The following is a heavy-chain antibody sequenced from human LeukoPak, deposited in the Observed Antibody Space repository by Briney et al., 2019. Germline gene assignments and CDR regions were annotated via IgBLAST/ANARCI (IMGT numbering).Heavy chain of an antibody. D-gene: IGHD1-26*01. CDR1: GGSISSYY. CDR3: ARISGSYFDY. Sequence: PSETLSLTCTVSGGSISSYYWSWIRQPPGKGLEWIGYIYYGGSTNYNPSLKSRVTISVDTSKNQFSLKLSSVTAADTAVYYCARISGSYFDYWGQGTLVTVSS. J-gene: IGHJ4*02. CDR2: IYYGGST. V-gene: IGHV4-59*01.